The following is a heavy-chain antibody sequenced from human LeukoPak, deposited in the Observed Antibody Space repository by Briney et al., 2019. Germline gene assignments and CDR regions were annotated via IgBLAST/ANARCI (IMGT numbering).Heavy chain of an antibody. CDR1: GYTFTSYG. CDR2: ISAYNGNT. CDR3: ARWMTYYYDSSGYYDAFDI. Sequence: GASVKVSCKASGYTFTSYGISWVRQAPGQGLEWMGWISAYNGNTNYAQKLQGRVTMTTDTSTSTAYMELRSLRSDDKAVYYCARWMTYYYDSSGYYDAFDIWGQGTMVTVSS. D-gene: IGHD3-22*01. V-gene: IGHV1-18*01. J-gene: IGHJ3*02.